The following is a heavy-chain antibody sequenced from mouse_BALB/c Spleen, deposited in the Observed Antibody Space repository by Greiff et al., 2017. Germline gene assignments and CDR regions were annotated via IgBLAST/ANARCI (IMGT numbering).Heavy chain of an antibody. Sequence: EVHLVESGADLVKPGGSLKLSCAASGFTFSSYGMSWVRQTPDKRLEWVATISSGGSYTYYPDSVKGRFTISRDNAKNTLYLQMSSLKSEDTAMYYCAGHTGPLSTATAWFAYWGQGTLVTVSA. CDR2: ISSGGSYT. CDR1: GFTFSSYG. V-gene: IGHV5-6*01. J-gene: IGHJ3*01. CDR3: AGHTGPLSTATAWFAY. D-gene: IGHD1-2*01.